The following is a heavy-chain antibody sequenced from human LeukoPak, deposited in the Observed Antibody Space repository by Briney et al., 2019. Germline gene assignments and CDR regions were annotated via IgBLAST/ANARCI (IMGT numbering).Heavy chain of an antibody. CDR3: ARDFNGRLRRLPGCMDV. Sequence: GGSLRLSCAASGFTFSDYYMSWMRQAPGKGLEGVSYISSSGSTIYYADSVKGRFTISRDNAKNSLYLQMNSLRAEDTAVYYCARDFNGRLRRLPGCMDVWGEGTTVTVSS. D-gene: IGHD1-14*01. CDR1: GFTFSDYY. V-gene: IGHV3-11*01. J-gene: IGHJ6*02. CDR2: ISSSGSTI.